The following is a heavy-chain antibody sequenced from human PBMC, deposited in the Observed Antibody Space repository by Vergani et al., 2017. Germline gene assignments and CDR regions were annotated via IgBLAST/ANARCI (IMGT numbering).Heavy chain of an antibody. D-gene: IGHD2-2*01. V-gene: IGHV4-4*07. Sequence: QVQLQESGPGLVKPSETLSLTCTVSGGSISSYYWSWIRQPAGKGLEWIGRIYTSGSTNYNPSLKSRVTISVDTSKNQFSLKLSSVTAADTAVYYCARGVVPAAIRGYYYYYMDVWGKGTTVTVSS. CDR1: GGSISSYY. CDR2: IYTSGST. J-gene: IGHJ6*03. CDR3: ARGVVPAAIRGYYYYYMDV.